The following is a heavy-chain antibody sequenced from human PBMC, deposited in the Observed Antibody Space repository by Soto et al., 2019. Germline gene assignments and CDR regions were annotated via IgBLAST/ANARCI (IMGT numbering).Heavy chain of an antibody. CDR2: IYSSGST. CDR3: ARETYCSSGSCYVADY. V-gene: IGHV4-4*07. CDR1: GGSITGKY. Sequence: PSETLSLTCTVSGGSITGKYWSWIRQPAGKGLEWIGRIYSSGSTNYNPSLKSRVTMSEDTSKNQFSLRLTSVTAADTAMYYCARETYCSSGSCYVADYWGQGTLVTVS. J-gene: IGHJ4*02. D-gene: IGHD2-2*01.